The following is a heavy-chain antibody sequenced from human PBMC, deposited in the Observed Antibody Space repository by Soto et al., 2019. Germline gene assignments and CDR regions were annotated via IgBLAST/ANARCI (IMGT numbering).Heavy chain of an antibody. CDR1: GYTFTSYG. J-gene: IGHJ5*02. CDR3: ARDFVWDIVATSNWFDP. CDR2: ISAYNGNT. D-gene: IGHD5-12*01. V-gene: IGHV1-18*04. Sequence: SVEVSFKASGYTFTSYGISWVRQAPGQGLEWMGWISAYNGNTNYAQKLQGRVTMTTDTSTSTAYMELRSLRSDDTAVYYCARDFVWDIVATSNWFDPWGQGTLVTVSS.